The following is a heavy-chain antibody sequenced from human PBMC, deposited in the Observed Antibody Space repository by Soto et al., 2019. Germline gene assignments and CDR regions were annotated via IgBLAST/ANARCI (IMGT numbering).Heavy chain of an antibody. V-gene: IGHV3-30*18. CDR2: ISYDGSNK. CDR1: GFTFSSYG. Sequence: GGSLRLSCAASGFTFSSYGMHWVRQAPGKGLEWVAVISYDGSNKYYADSVKGRFTISRDNSKNTLYLQMNSLRAEDTAVYYCAKIYGSGTFALGYWGQGTLVTVS. J-gene: IGHJ4*02. CDR3: AKIYGSGTFALGY. D-gene: IGHD3-10*01.